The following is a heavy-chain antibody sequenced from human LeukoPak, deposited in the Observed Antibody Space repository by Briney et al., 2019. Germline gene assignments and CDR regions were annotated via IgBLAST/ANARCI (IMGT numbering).Heavy chain of an antibody. Sequence: ASVEVSCKASGYTFTSYDINWVRQATGQGLEWMGWMNPNSGNTGYAQKFQGRVTMTRNTSISTAYMELSSLRSEDTAVYYCARGGNIYYYDSSGYPRPDWFDPWGQGTLVTVSS. CDR2: MNPNSGNT. D-gene: IGHD3-22*01. V-gene: IGHV1-8*01. CDR3: ARGGNIYYYDSSGYPRPDWFDP. CDR1: GYTFTSYD. J-gene: IGHJ5*02.